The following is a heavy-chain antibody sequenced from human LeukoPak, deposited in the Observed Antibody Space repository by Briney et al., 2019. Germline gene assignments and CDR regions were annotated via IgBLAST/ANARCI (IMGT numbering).Heavy chain of an antibody. CDR2: ISSSASTI. D-gene: IGHD5-18*01. Sequence: GGSLRLSCAASGFTFSTYMMNWVRQPPGKWLEWVSSISSSASTIYYADSVKGRFTTSRDNVKNSLYLQMNSLRDEDTAVYYCARRDGYSYGYNPWGQGTLVTVSS. V-gene: IGHV3-48*02. CDR1: GFTFSTYM. J-gene: IGHJ5*02. CDR3: ARRDGYSYGYNP.